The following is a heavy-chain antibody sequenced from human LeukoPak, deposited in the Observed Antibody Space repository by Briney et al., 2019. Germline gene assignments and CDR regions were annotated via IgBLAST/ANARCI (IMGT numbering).Heavy chain of an antibody. CDR3: VHGGLYYLDY. CDR1: GFTFSSHG. J-gene: IGHJ4*02. Sequence: GGSLRLSCVASGFTFSSHGMSWVRQAPGKGLEGVSAISGSGSTYHADSVKGRFTISRDIFKNTLYLQMNSLRAEDTAVYYFVHGGLYYLDYWGQGTLVTVSS. D-gene: IGHD3-10*01. CDR2: ISGSGST. V-gene: IGHV3-23*01.